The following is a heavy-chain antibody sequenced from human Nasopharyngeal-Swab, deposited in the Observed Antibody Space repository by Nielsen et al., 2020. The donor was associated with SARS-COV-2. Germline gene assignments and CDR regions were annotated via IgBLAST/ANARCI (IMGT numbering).Heavy chain of an antibody. D-gene: IGHD3-10*01. CDR1: GFSFDDYT. CDR3: AKTMVRGDFYYFLDV. Sequence: GGSLRLSCVASGFSFDDYTMHWVRQAPGKGLEWVSGISWKSGNMGYADSVKGRFTISRDNAKNSVYLQTNSLRPEDTALYYCAKTMVRGDFYYFLDVWGKGTTVTVSS. CDR2: ISWKSGNM. J-gene: IGHJ6*03. V-gene: IGHV3-9*01.